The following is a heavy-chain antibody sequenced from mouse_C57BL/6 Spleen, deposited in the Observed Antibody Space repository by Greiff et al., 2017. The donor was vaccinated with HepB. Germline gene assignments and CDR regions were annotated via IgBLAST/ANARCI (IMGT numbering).Heavy chain of an antibody. D-gene: IGHD2-4*01. V-gene: IGHV1-64*01. CDR2: IHPNSGST. Sequence: QVQLQQSGAELVKPGASVKLSCKASGYTFTSYWMHWVKQRPGQGLEWIGMIHPNSGSTNYNEKFKSKATLTVDKSSSTAYMQLSSLTSEDSAVYYCAREVRGHDYYWGQGTTLTVSS. CDR1: GYTFTSYW. CDR3: AREVRGHDYY. J-gene: IGHJ2*01.